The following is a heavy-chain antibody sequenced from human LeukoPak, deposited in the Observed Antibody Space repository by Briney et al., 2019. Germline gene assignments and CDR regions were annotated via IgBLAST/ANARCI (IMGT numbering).Heavy chain of an antibody. J-gene: IGHJ4*02. D-gene: IGHD3/OR15-3a*01. Sequence: GGSLRLSCAASGFTFSDYWMHRVRQAPGKGLVWVSRIKSDGSSTSYADSVKGRFTITRDSAKNTLYLQMNSLRAEDTAVYYCARGTGNYYGYWGQGTLVTVSS. CDR2: IKSDGSST. CDR1: GFTFSDYW. V-gene: IGHV3-74*01. CDR3: ARGTGNYYGY.